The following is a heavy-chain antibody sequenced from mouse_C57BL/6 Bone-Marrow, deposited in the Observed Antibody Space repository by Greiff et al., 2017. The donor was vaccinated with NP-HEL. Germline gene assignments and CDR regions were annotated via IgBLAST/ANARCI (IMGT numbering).Heavy chain of an antibody. J-gene: IGHJ3*01. CDR2: IDPETGGT. CDR1: GYTFTDYE. CDR3: TRSTPDAY. Sequence: QVHVKQSGAELVRPGASVTLSCKASGYTFTDYEMHWVKQTPVHGLEWIGAIDPETGGTAYNQKFKGKAILTADKSSSTAYMELRSLTSEDSAVYYCTRSTPDAYWGQGTLVTVSA. V-gene: IGHV1-15*01.